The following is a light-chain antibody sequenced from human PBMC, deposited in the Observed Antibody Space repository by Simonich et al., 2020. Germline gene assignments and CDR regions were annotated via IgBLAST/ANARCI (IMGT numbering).Light chain of an antibody. J-gene: IGKJ4*01. CDR2: WAS. CDR1: QSVLYSSNNKNY. CDR3: QQYYSTPPT. V-gene: IGKV4-1*01. Sequence: DIVMTQSPDSLAVSLGERATINCKFSQSVLYSSNNKNYLAWYQQKPGQPPKLRIYWASTRESGVPDRFSGSGSGTDFTLTISSLQAEDVAVYYCQQYYSTPPTFGGGTKVEIK.